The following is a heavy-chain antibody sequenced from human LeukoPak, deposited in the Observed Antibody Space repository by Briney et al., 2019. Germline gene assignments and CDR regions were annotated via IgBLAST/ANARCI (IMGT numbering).Heavy chain of an antibody. CDR1: GFTFSSYA. V-gene: IGHV3-23*01. CDR3: AKGGPNFSSSSGYFDY. Sequence: GGSLRLSCAASGFTFSSYAMSWVRQAPGKGLEWVSAIRTSDGNTYYANSVKGRFTISRDNSKNTLYLQMNSLRAEDTAVYCRAKGGPNFSSSSGYFDYWGQGTLVTVSS. CDR2: IRTSDGNT. D-gene: IGHD6-25*01. J-gene: IGHJ4*02.